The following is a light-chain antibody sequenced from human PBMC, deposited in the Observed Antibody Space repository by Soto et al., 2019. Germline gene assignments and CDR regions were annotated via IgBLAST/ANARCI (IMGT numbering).Light chain of an antibody. CDR3: QQYYSYPPLT. CDR1: QGISSY. Sequence: AIRMTQSPSSFSASTGDRVTITCRASQGISSYLAWYQQKPGKAPKLLIYAASTLQSGVPSRFSGSGSGTDFTLTISCLQSEDFATYYCQQYYSYPPLTFGGRTKVDIK. CDR2: AAS. V-gene: IGKV1-8*01. J-gene: IGKJ4*01.